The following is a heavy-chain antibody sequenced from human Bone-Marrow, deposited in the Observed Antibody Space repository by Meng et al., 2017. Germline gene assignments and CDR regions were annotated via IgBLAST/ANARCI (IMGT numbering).Heavy chain of an antibody. Sequence: SGPTLVKPTQTLTPTCTFSGFSLSTSGMCVSWIRQPPGKALEWLALIDWDDDKYYSTSLKTRLTISKDTSKNQVVLTMTNMDPVDTATYYCARISHEAVAGTHYYYYYGMDLWGQGTTVTVSS. V-gene: IGHV2-70*01. CDR3: ARISHEAVAGTHYYYYYGMDL. CDR1: GFSLSTSGMC. CDR2: IDWDDDK. D-gene: IGHD6-19*01. J-gene: IGHJ6*02.